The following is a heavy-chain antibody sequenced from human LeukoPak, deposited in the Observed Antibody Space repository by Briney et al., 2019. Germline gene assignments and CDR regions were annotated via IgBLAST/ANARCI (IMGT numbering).Heavy chain of an antibody. J-gene: IGHJ4*02. CDR3: ARGGDSEGYFDY. Sequence: ASVKVSCKGSGCTFTSYDINWVRQATGHGLEWMGWMNPNSGNTGYAQKFQGRVTMTRNTSISTAYMELSSLRSEDTAVYYCARGGDSEGYFDYWGQGTLVTVSS. D-gene: IGHD4-11*01. CDR1: GCTFTSYD. CDR2: MNPNSGNT. V-gene: IGHV1-8*01.